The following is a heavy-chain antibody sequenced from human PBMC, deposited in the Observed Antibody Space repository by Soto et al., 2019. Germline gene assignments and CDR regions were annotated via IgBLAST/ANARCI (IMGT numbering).Heavy chain of an antibody. D-gene: IGHD3-10*01. Sequence: QVQLQESGPGLVKPSETLSLTCTVSGDSISSYYWSWIRQPPGKGLEWIGYIYYTGSTNYNPSLKTTATQSAXTSKNQFSLKLTSVTAADTAVYYCARRGSGRNFDYWGQGTLVTVSS. CDR2: IYYTGST. J-gene: IGHJ4*02. V-gene: IGHV4-59*01. CDR3: ARRGSGRNFDY. CDR1: GDSISSYY.